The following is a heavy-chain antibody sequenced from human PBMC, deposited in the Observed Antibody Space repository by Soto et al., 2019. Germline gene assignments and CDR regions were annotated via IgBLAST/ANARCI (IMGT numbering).Heavy chain of an antibody. V-gene: IGHV4-34*01. CDR2: INHSGST. CDR1: GGSFSGYY. J-gene: IGHJ6*03. CDR3: ARGQGSRYYYYYMDV. Sequence: PSETLSLTCAVYGGSFSGYYWRWIRQPPGKGLEWIGEINHSGSTNYNPSLKSRVTISVDTSKNQFSLKLSSVTAADTAVYYCARGQGSRYYYYYMDVWGKGTTVPVSS.